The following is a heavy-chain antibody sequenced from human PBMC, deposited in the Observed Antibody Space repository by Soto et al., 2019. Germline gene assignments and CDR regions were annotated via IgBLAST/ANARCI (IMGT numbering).Heavy chain of an antibody. Sequence: EVQLVESGGGLVQPGGSLRLSCVASGFTFSSYSMNWVRQAPGKGLEWVSYISSSSSTIYYADSVKGRFTISRDNAKNSLYRQMNSLMSEDTAVYYCARDYYDFWSGYVDWFDPWGQGTLVTVSS. V-gene: IGHV3-48*01. CDR3: ARDYYDFWSGYVDWFDP. CDR2: ISSSSSTI. J-gene: IGHJ5*02. CDR1: GFTFSSYS. D-gene: IGHD3-3*01.